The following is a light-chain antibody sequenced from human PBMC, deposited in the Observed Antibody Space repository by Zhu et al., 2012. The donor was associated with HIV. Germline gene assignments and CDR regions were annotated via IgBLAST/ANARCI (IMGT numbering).Light chain of an antibody. V-gene: IGKV1-5*03. CDR2: KAS. Sequence: DIQMPQSPSTLSASVGGTVTITCRASQSIPNWVAWYQQRPGEAPKLLIYKASRLQSGVPSRFSGSGSGTEYTLTITSLQPEDFATHYCQQYNSYSPWAFGQGTKVEIK. CDR1: QSIPNW. J-gene: IGKJ1*01. CDR3: QQYNSYSPWA.